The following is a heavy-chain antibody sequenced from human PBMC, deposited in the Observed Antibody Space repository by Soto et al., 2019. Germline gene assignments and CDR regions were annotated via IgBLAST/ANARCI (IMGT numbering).Heavy chain of an antibody. V-gene: IGHV4-4*02. Sequence: SETLSLTCAVSGISISNNNWWSWVRQPPGKGLEWIGEIYPNGNTNYNSSLKSRVTISIDRSKDEFTLNLASVTAADTAVYYCAGRVPTTCYWGQGTPVTSPQ. D-gene: IGHD1-1*01. CDR3: AGRVPTTCY. J-gene: IGHJ4*02. CDR1: GISISNNNW. CDR2: IYPNGNT.